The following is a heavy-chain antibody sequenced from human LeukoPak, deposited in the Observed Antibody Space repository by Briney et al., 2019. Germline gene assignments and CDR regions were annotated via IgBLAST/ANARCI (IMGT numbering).Heavy chain of an antibody. D-gene: IGHD6-13*01. CDR3: ARGAAATY. Sequence: SETLSLTCTVSGGSISRYYWSWIRQPPGKGLEWIGYIYSRGSTNYNPSLKSRVTISVDTSKNQFSLKLSSVTAADTAVYYCARGAAATYWGQGTLVTVSS. J-gene: IGHJ4*02. CDR2: IYSRGST. V-gene: IGHV4-59*01. CDR1: GGSISRYY.